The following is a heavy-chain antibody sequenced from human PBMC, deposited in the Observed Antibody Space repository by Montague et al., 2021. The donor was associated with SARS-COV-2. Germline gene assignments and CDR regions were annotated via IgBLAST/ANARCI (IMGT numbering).Heavy chain of an antibody. D-gene: IGHD2-15*01. V-gene: IGHV3-33*01. CDR1: GFSFSQYG. Sequence: SLRLSCAASGFSFSQYGMHWVRQAPGKGLEWVAFIWYDGSNKDYAASVKGRFTISRDNSKNTLFLQMNSLRADDTGFYYFAGAPSDIGGAYWGQGTLVTVSS. CDR3: AGAPSDIGGAY. J-gene: IGHJ4*02. CDR2: IWYDGSNK.